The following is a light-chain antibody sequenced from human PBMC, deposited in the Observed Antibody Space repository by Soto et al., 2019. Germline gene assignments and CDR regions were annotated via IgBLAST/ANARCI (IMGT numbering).Light chain of an antibody. V-gene: IGLV2-14*01. CDR2: DVS. CDR1: SSDVGGYNY. J-gene: IGLJ2*01. CDR3: SSYTTSSTRV. Sequence: QSALTQPASVSGSPGQSITMSCTGTSSDVGGYNYVSWYQQHPGKAPKLMIYDVSNRPSGVSNRFSGSKSGNTASLTISGLQAEDEADYYCSSYTTSSTRVFGGGTMVTVL.